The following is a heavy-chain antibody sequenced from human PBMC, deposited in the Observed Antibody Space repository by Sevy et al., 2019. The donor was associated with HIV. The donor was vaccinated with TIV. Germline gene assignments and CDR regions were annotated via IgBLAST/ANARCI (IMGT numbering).Heavy chain of an antibody. Sequence: GGSLRLSCAASGFTFSSYWMHWVRQVPGKGLVWVSRIKSDGRSTSYADSVKGRFTISRDNAKNTLYLQMNSLRAEDTAVYCCARDRSGSYHVSDNWFDPWGQGTLVTVSS. CDR1: GFTFSSYW. D-gene: IGHD1-26*01. CDR3: ARDRSGSYHVSDNWFDP. J-gene: IGHJ5*02. CDR2: IKSDGRST. V-gene: IGHV3-74*01.